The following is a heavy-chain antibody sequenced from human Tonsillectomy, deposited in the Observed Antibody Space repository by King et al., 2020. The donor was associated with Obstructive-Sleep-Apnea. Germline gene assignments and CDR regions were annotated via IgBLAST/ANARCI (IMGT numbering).Heavy chain of an antibody. V-gene: IGHV4-31*03. CDR1: DGSISSGSYY. CDR3: ARGCCSSTSCYVDY. J-gene: IGHJ4*02. Sequence: MPLQESGPGLVKPSQTLSLTCTVSDGSISSGSYYWSWIRQHPGKGLEWIGYIHYSGSTYYNPSLKSRVTISIDTSKNQFSLKLSSVTAADTVVYYCARGCCSSTSCYVDYWGQGTLVTVSS. CDR2: IHYSGST. D-gene: IGHD2-2*01.